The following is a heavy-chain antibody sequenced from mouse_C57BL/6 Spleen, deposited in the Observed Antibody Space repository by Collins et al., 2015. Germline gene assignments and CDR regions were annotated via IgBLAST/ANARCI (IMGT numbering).Heavy chain of an antibody. J-gene: IGHJ3*01. CDR3: ARRFRPGTGFAY. CDR2: IHPSDSDT. Sequence: MGWVKQRPGQGLEWIGRIHPSDSDTNYNQKFKDKATLTVDKSSSTAYMQLSSLTSEDSAVYYCARRFRPGTGFAYWGQGTLVTVSA. V-gene: IGHV1-74*01. D-gene: IGHD4-1*01.